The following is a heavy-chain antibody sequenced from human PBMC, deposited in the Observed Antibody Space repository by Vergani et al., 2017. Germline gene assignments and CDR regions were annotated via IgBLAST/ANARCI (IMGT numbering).Heavy chain of an antibody. Sequence: VQLVESGGGVVQPGRSLRLSCAASGFTFSSYGMHWVRQAPGKGLEWVGRIKSKTDGGTTDYAAPVKGRFTISRDDSKNTLYLQMNSLRAEDTAVYYCARDPYYYDSSGYYYLTNGFDPWGQGTLVTVSS. CDR2: IKSKTDGGTT. V-gene: IGHV3-15*01. CDR3: ARDPYYYDSSGYYYLTNGFDP. D-gene: IGHD3-22*01. J-gene: IGHJ5*02. CDR1: GFTFSSYG.